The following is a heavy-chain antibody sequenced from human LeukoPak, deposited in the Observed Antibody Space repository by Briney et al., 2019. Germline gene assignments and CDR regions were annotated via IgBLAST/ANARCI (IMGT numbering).Heavy chain of an antibody. CDR1: GGSISSYY. CDR2: IYYSGST. CDR3: ARTTTVRGTYYMDV. D-gene: IGHD3-10*01. V-gene: IGHV4-59*01. Sequence: PSETLSLTCTVSGGSISSYYWSWIRQPPGKGLEWIGYIYYSGSTNYNPSLKSRVTISVDTSKNQFSLRLSSVTAADTAVYYCARTTTVRGTYYMDVWGKGTTVTISS. J-gene: IGHJ6*03.